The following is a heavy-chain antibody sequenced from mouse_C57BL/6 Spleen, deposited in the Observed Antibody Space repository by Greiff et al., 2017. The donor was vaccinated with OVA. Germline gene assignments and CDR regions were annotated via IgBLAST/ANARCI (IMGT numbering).Heavy chain of an antibody. Sequence: QVQLKESGPELVKPGASVKLSCKASGYTFTSYDINWVKQRPGQGLEWIGWMYPRDGSTKYNEKFKGKATLTVDTSSSTAYMELHSLTSEDSAVYFCARHYGSSFYFDVWGTGTTVTVSS. CDR3: ARHYGSSFYFDV. CDR1: GYTFTSYD. CDR2: MYPRDGST. D-gene: IGHD1-1*01. J-gene: IGHJ1*03. V-gene: IGHV1-85*01.